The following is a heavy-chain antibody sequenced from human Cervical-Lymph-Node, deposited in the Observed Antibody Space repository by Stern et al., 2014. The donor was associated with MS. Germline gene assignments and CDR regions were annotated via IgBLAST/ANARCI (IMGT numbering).Heavy chain of an antibody. CDR3: VRDHDYYGMDV. CDR2: MYATGGS. CDR1: GGSIRSGGFY. V-gene: IGHV4-61*02. Sequence: QLQLQESGPRLVKPSQTLSLTCTVSGGSIRSGGFYCTWVRQPAGKGPEWIGRMYATGGSTYNPSLQSRATIAVDTSKNQFSLTLRFVTAADTAIYYCVRDHDYYGMDVWGQGTTVTVSS. J-gene: IGHJ6*02.